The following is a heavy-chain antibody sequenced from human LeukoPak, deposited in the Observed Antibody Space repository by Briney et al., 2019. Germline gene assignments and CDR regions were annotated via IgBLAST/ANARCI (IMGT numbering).Heavy chain of an antibody. CDR3: AKDQYYYDSSGYYHRDFDY. CDR2: ISYDGSNK. J-gene: IGHJ4*02. V-gene: IGHV3-30-3*01. CDR1: GFTFSSLA. Sequence: GGSLRLSCAASGFTFSSLAMHWVRQAPGKGLEWVAVISYDGSNKYYADSVKGRFTISRDNSKNTLYLQMNSLRAEDTAVYYCAKDQYYYDSSGYYHRDFDYWGQGTLVTVSS. D-gene: IGHD3-22*01.